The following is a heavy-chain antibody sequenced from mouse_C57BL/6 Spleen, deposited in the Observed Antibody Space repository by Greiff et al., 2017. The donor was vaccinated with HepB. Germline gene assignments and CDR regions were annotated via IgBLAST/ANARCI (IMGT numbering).Heavy chain of an antibody. V-gene: IGHV5-17*01. CDR2: ISSGSSTI. J-gene: IGHJ4*01. CDR3: ARSSLYYAMDY. CDR1: GFTFSDYG. Sequence: EVKLVESGGGLVKPGGSLKLSCAASGFTFSDYGMHWVRQAPEKGLEWVAYISSGSSTIYYADTVKGRFTNSRDNAKNTLFLQMTSLRSEDTAMYYCARSSLYYAMDYWGQGTSVTVSS.